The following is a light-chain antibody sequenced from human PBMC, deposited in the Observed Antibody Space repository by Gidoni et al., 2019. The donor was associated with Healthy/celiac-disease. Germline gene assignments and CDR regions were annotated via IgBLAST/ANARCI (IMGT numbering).Light chain of an antibody. V-gene: IGKV3-20*01. J-gene: IGKJ1*01. CDR2: GAS. CDR1: QSGSSSY. Sequence: EFVLTHSPGTLSLSPGERATLSCRASQSGSSSYLAWYQQKPGQAPRLLIYGASSRATGIPDRFSGSGSGTDFTLTISRLEPEDFAVYYCQQYGSSWTFGQGTKVEIK. CDR3: QQYGSSWT.